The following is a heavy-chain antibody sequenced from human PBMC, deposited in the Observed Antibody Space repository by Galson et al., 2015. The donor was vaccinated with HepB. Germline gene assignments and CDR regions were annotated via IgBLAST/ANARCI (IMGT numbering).Heavy chain of an antibody. J-gene: IGHJ4*01. CDR1: GYTLTNYH. D-gene: IGHD2-21*01. V-gene: IGHV1-46*01. Sequence: SVKVSCKASGYTLTNYHFHWVRQAPGQGPEWMGKIFAGGGSTRYAERFQGRVPLTRDSSTSTNYMEVSSLRSDDTAVYYCAREIPDTYYFDYWGHGTLVTVSS. CDR3: AREIPDTYYFDY. CDR2: IFAGGGST.